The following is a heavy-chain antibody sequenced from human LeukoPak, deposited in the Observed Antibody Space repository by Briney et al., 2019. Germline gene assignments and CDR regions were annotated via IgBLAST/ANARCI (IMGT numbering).Heavy chain of an antibody. CDR2: IYHSGST. V-gene: IGHV4-4*02. CDR3: ARHVSATLGYFDY. J-gene: IGHJ4*02. CDR1: GGSISSSNW. Sequence: PSETLSLTCAVSGGSISSSNWWSWVRQPPGKGLEWIGEIYHSGSTNYNPSLKSRVTISVDKSKNQFSLKLSSVTAADTAVYYCARHVSATLGYFDYWGQGTLVTVSS. D-gene: IGHD2-15*01.